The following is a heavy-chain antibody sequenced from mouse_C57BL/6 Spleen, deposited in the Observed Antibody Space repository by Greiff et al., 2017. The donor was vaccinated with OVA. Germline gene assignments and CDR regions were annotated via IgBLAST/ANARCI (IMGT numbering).Heavy chain of an antibody. Sequence: EVQLVESGPVLVKPGASVKMSCKASGYTFTDYYMNWVKQSHGKSLEWIGVINPYNGGTSYNQKFKGKATLTVDKSSSTAYMELNSLTSEDSAVYYCARGGYYGSGYYAMDYWGQGTSVTVSS. J-gene: IGHJ4*01. CDR2: INPYNGGT. CDR3: ARGGYYGSGYYAMDY. CDR1: GYTFTDYY. V-gene: IGHV1-19*01. D-gene: IGHD1-1*01.